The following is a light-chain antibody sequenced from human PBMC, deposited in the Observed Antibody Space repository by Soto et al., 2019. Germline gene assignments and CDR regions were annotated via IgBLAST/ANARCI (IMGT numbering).Light chain of an antibody. V-gene: IGLV1-40*01. CDR3: QSYDSSLSGSI. CDR2: GNS. J-gene: IGLJ2*01. Sequence: QSVLTQPPSVSGAPGQRVTISCTGSSSNIGAGYDVHWYQQLPGTAPKILIYGNSNRPSGVPDRFSGSKSGTSASLAITGLQAEDEAGYYCQSYDSSLSGSIFGGGTKLTVL. CDR1: SSNIGAGYD.